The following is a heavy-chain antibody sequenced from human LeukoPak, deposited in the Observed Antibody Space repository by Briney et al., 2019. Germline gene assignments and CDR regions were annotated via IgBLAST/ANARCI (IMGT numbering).Heavy chain of an antibody. D-gene: IGHD3-22*01. V-gene: IGHV1-2*06. CDR2: INPNSGGT. J-gene: IGHJ4*02. CDR1: GYTFTGYY. Sequence: ASVKVSCKASGYTFTGYYMHWVRQAPGQGLEWMERINPNSGGTNYAQKVQGRVTMTRDTSISTAYMELSRLRSNDTAVYYCAREGYYYDSSGYYWGQGTLVTVPS. CDR3: AREGYYYDSSGYY.